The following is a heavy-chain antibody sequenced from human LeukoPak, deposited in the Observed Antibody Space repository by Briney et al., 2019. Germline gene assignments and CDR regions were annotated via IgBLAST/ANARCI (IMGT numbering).Heavy chain of an antibody. J-gene: IGHJ4*02. CDR2: ISSSSSDI. D-gene: IGHD3-16*01. CDR1: GFTFSHYR. Sequence: GGSLRLSCAASGFTFSHYRMNWVRQAPGKGLEWVSSISSSSSDIYYGDSVKGRFTISRDNAKNTLYLQMNSLRAEDTAVYYCARELTDPLGYWGQGTLVSVSS. CDR3: ARELTDPLGY. V-gene: IGHV3-21*01.